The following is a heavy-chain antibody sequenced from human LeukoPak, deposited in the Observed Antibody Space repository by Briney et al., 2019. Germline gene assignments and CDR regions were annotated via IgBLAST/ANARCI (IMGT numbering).Heavy chain of an antibody. CDR1: GFTFSSYA. CDR3: AKGHITIFGGTSGGYYFDY. Sequence: PGGSLRLSCAASGFTFSSYAMSWVRQAPGKGLEWVSAISGSGGSTYYADSVKGRFTISRDNSKNTLYLQMNSLRAEDTAVYYCAKGHITIFGGTSGGYYFDYWGQGTLVTVSS. CDR2: ISGSGGST. D-gene: IGHD3-3*01. V-gene: IGHV3-23*01. J-gene: IGHJ4*02.